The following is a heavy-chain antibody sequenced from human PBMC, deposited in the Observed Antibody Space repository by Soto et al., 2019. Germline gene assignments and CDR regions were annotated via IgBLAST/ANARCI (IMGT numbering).Heavy chain of an antibody. D-gene: IGHD3-22*01. J-gene: IGHJ4*02. V-gene: IGHV5-51*01. CDR2: IYPEDSHS. CDR1: GHTFSKYW. CDR3: ARGAWRNYYNCSDFYLPFDA. Sequence: GESLKISFEAPGHTFSKYWIGWVRQLPGKGLEWMGSIYPEDSHSRYSPSFQGQVIISADKSIDTAYLQWRSLKASDTAMYFCARGAWRNYYNCSDFYLPFDAWGQGTQVTVSS.